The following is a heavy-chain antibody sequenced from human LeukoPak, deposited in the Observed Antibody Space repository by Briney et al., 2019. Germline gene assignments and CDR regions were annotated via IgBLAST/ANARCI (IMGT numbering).Heavy chain of an antibody. D-gene: IGHD2-2*01. CDR1: GYTFTSYY. J-gene: IGHJ4*02. Sequence: ASVKVSCKASGYTFTSYYMHWVRQAPGQGLEWMGIINPSGGSTSYAQKFQGRVTMTTDTSTSTAYMELRSLRSDDTAVYYCARGNPTRGGYDYWGQGTLVTVSS. CDR3: ARGNPTRGGYDY. CDR2: INPSGGST. V-gene: IGHV1-46*01.